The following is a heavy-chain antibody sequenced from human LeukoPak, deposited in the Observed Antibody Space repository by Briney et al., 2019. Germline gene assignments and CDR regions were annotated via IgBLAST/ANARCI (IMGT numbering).Heavy chain of an antibody. CDR3: AREGGPYRPLDY. CDR2: VNLQGST. V-gene: IGHV4-4*02. Sequence: SETLSLTCGVSGGSITNTNYWTWVRQPPGKGLEWIGEVNLQGSTNYNPSLMGRVAISVDTSENHISLQLTSVTAADTAGYYCAREGGPYRPLDYSGQGTLVTVSS. CDR1: GGSITNTNY. J-gene: IGHJ4*02.